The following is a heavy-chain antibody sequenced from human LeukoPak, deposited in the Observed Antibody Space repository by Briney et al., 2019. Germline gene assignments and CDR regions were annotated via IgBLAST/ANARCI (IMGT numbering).Heavy chain of an antibody. CDR2: IYATGNT. Sequence: SETLSLTCTVSGGTISSGSYYWSWIRQPAGKGLEWIGRIYATGNTNYNPSLERRVTISVDTSKNQFSLELTSVTAADTAAYYCARELGSDYGGYSPWGQGTLVTVSS. CDR1: GGTISSGSYY. D-gene: IGHD4-23*01. J-gene: IGHJ5*02. CDR3: ARELGSDYGGYSP. V-gene: IGHV4-61*02.